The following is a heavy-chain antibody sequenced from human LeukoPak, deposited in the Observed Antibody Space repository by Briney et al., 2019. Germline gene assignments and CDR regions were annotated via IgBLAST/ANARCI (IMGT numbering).Heavy chain of an antibody. CDR3: AKDPRSSYYDSSGYCDY. Sequence: GGSLRLSCAASGFIFRNNGMHWVRQAPGKGLEWVAFIRYDGSNKYYADSVKGRFTISRDNSKNTLYLQMNSLRAEDSAVYYCAKDPRSSYYDSSGYCDYWGQGTLVTVSS. D-gene: IGHD3-22*01. V-gene: IGHV3-30*02. CDR1: GFIFRNNG. CDR2: IRYDGSNK. J-gene: IGHJ4*02.